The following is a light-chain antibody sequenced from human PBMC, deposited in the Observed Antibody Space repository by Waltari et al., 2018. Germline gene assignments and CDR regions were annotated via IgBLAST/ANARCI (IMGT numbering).Light chain of an antibody. J-gene: IGLJ3*02. CDR2: KDT. CDR3: LSADSSGTSKV. CDR1: AVPKQY. V-gene: IGLV3-25*03. Sequence: SYELPQPPSLSVSPGQTARITCSGDAVPKQYAFWYQQKPGQAPVLIIEKDTQRPSGIPERFSGSSSGTTVTMTISGVQAEDEADYYCLSADSSGTSKVFGGGTKLTVL.